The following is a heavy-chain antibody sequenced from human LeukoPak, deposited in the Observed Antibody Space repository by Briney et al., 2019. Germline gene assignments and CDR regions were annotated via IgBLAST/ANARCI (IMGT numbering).Heavy chain of an antibody. CDR1: GYTFTSYA. J-gene: IGHJ3*02. V-gene: IGHV1-3*01. CDR3: ARDLDRAWAVEVPDAFDI. D-gene: IGHD3-22*01. CDR2: INAGNGNT. Sequence: ASVKVSCKASGYTFTSYAMHWVRQAPGQRLEWMGWINAGNGNTKYSQKFQGRVIITRDTSASTAYMELSSLRSEDTAVYYCARDLDRAWAVEVPDAFDIWGQGTMVTVSS.